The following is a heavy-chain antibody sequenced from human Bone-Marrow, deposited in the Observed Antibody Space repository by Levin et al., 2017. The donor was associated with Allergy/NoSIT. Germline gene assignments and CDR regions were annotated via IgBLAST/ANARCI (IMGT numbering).Heavy chain of an antibody. CDR1: GYTFTSYD. D-gene: IGHD6-19*01. CDR3: ARGFKGLGSNFDY. CDR2: MNPNSGNT. V-gene: IGHV1-8*01. J-gene: IGHJ4*02. Sequence: GESLKISCKASGYTFTSYDINWVRQATGQGLEWMGWMNPNSGNTGYAQKFQGRVTMTRNTSISTAYMELSSLRSEDTAVYYCARGFKGLGSNFDYWGQGTLVTVSS.